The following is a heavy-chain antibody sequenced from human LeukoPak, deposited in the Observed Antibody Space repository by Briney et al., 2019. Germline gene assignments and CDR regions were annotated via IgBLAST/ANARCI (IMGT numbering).Heavy chain of an antibody. Sequence: ASVKVSCKASGYTFTNYGISWVRQAPGQGLEWMGWISTYNGNTNYAQKLQGRVTMTTDTSTSTAYMELRRLRSDDTAVYYCARANKLLWFGESFDYWGQGTLVTVSS. CDR3: ARANKLLWFGESFDY. CDR2: ISTYNGNT. D-gene: IGHD3-10*01. V-gene: IGHV1-18*01. CDR1: GYTFTNYG. J-gene: IGHJ4*02.